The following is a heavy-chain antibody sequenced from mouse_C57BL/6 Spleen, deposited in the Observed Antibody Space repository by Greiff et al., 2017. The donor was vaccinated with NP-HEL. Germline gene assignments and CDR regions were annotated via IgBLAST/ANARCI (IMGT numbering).Heavy chain of an antibody. D-gene: IGHD1-1*01. CDR2: IYPRDGST. V-gene: IGHV1-78*01. Sequence: VQLQQSDAELVKPGASVKISCKVSGYTFTDHTIHWMKQRPEQGLEWIGYIYPRDGSTKYNEKFKGKATLTADKSSSTAYMQLNSLTSEDSAVYVCARRGYGSSYGFDYWGQGTTLTVSS. CDR3: ARRGYGSSYGFDY. J-gene: IGHJ2*01. CDR1: GYTFTDHT.